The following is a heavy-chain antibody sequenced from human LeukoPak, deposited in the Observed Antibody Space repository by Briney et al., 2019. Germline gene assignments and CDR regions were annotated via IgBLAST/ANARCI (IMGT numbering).Heavy chain of an antibody. CDR3: AKSRITMVRGVIISHYFDY. J-gene: IGHJ4*02. CDR1: GFTFSSYW. D-gene: IGHD3-10*01. CDR2: ISGSGGST. Sequence: GGSLRLSCAASGFTFSSYWMSWVRQAPGKGLEWVSAISGSGGSTYYADSVKGRFTISRDNSKNTLYLQMNSLRAEDTAVYYCAKSRITMVRGVIISHYFDYWGQGTLVTVSS. V-gene: IGHV3-23*01.